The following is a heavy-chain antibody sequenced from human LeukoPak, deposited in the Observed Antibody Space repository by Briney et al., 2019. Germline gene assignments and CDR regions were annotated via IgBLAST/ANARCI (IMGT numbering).Heavy chain of an antibody. J-gene: IGHJ4*02. V-gene: IGHV4-4*07. Sequence: SETLSLTCRVSGGSISNYYWNWLRQPAGKGLEWIGRIYASGSTNYNPSLKSRVTISMDKSKNHFSLNLKSVTAADTAFYYCARDFYGVDVHHPFDYWGQGIQVTVSS. D-gene: IGHD2/OR15-2a*01. CDR3: ARDFYGVDVHHPFDY. CDR2: IYASGST. CDR1: GGSISNYY.